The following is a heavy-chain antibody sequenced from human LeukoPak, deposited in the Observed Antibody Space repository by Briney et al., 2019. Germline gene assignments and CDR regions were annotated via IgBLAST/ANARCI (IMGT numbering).Heavy chain of an antibody. CDR2: TYYRGTT. Sequence: GSLRLSCAASGFTFSNYSMSWIRQPPGKGLEWIGSTYYRGTTYYNPSLKSRVTISVDTSKNQFSLQLSSVTAADTAVYYCARDWNRYAYWGQGTLVTVSS. V-gene: IGHV4-59*12. CDR3: ARDWNRYAY. CDR1: GFTFSNYS. D-gene: IGHD1-1*01. J-gene: IGHJ4*02.